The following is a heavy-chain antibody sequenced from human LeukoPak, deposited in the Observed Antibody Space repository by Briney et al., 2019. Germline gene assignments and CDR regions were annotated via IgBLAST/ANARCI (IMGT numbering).Heavy chain of an antibody. CDR2: IRYDGSNK. V-gene: IGHV3-30*02. Sequence: GGSLRLSCAASGFTFSSYGMHWVRQAPGKGLEWVAFIRYDGSNKYYADSVKGRFTISRDNSKNTLYLQMSSLRAEDTAVYYCAKEASGGWGAFDIWGQGTMVTVSS. D-gene: IGHD4-23*01. CDR3: AKEASGGWGAFDI. CDR1: GFTFSSYG. J-gene: IGHJ3*02.